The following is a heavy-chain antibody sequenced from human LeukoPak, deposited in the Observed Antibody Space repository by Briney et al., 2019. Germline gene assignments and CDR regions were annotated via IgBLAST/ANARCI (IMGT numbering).Heavy chain of an antibody. CDR1: GFSFSTYA. V-gene: IGHV3-23*01. J-gene: IGHJ4*02. D-gene: IGHD6-6*01. CDR2: ISGSGGST. CDR3: ARGTPARPQDLGY. Sequence: GGSLRLSCAASGFSFSTYAMSWVRQAPGKGLEWVSGISGSGGSTYYADSVKGRFTISRDNSKNTLYLQMNRLRAEDTAVYYCARGTPARPQDLGYWGQGTLVTVSS.